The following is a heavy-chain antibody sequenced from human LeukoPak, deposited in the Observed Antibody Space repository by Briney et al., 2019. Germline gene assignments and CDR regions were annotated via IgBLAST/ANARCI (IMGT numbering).Heavy chain of an antibody. CDR3: ARLSGSGWYWLDY. D-gene: IGHD6-19*01. J-gene: IGHJ4*02. CDR1: GSSISSYY. Sequence: KPSETLSLTCTVSGSSISSYYWSWLRQPPGKGLEWVGYIYYSGSTNYNPSLKSRVTISVDTSKKQFSLKLGSVAAADTAVYYCARLSGSGWYWLDYWGQGTLVTVSS. CDR2: IYYSGST. V-gene: IGHV4-59*08.